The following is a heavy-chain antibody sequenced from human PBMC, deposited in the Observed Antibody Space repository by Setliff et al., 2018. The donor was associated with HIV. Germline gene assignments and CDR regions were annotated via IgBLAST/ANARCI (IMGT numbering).Heavy chain of an antibody. CDR3: ARIYDYGSYYFDY. CDR1: GYSISSGYY. D-gene: IGHD4-17*01. Sequence: SETLSLTCAVSGYSISSGYYWGWIRQPPGKGLEWIGSIYHSGSTYYNPSLKSRVTISVDTSKNQFSLKLSSVTAADTAVYYCARIYDYGSYYFDYWGQGTLVTVSS. V-gene: IGHV4-38-2*01. J-gene: IGHJ4*02. CDR2: IYHSGST.